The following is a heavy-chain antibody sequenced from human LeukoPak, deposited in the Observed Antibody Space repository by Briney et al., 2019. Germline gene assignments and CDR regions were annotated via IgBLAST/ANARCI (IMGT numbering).Heavy chain of an antibody. J-gene: IGHJ4*02. Sequence: VASVKVSCKASGGTFSSYAISWVRQAPGQGLEWMGGIIPIFGTANYAQKFQGRVTMTEDTSTDTAYMELSSLRSEDTAVYYCATVYGPTDDYWGQGTLVTVSS. CDR2: IIPIFGTA. CDR1: GGTFSSYA. D-gene: IGHD1-14*01. V-gene: IGHV1-69*06. CDR3: ATVYGPTDDY.